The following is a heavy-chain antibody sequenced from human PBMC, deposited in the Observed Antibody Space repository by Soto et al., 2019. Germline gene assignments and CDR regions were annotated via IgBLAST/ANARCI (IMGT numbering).Heavy chain of an antibody. V-gene: IGHV3-23*01. CDR1: GFSFSSYA. D-gene: IGHD6-13*01. J-gene: IGHJ4*02. CDR3: AKDDGSSWYVDY. Sequence: EVQLLESGGGLVQPGGSLRLSCTASGFSFSSYAMSWVRQAPGKGLEWVSGISGSGVRTYYADSVKGRFTISRDNSKNTLYLQMNSLRAEDTAVHYCAKDDGSSWYVDYWGQGTLVTVSS. CDR2: ISGSGVRT.